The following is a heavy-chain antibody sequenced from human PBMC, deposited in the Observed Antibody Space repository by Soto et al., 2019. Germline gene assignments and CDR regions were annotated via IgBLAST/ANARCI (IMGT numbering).Heavy chain of an antibody. CDR1: GGSVSSGSYY. V-gene: IGHV4-61*01. D-gene: IGHD6-13*01. CDR3: ARHSSSWYEGWFDP. Sequence: SSETLSLTCTVSGGSVSSGSYYWSWIRQPPGKGLEWIGYIYYSGSTNYNPSLKSRVTISVDTSKNQFSLKLSSVTAADTAVYYCARHSSSWYEGWFDPWGQGTLVTVSS. J-gene: IGHJ5*02. CDR2: IYYSGST.